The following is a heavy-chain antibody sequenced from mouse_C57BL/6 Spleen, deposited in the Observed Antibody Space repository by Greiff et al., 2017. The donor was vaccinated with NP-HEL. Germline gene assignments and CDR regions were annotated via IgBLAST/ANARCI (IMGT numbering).Heavy chain of an antibody. J-gene: IGHJ2*01. Sequence: EVKLVESGGGLVKPGGSLKLSCAASGFTFSSYAMSWVRQTPEKRLEWVATISDGGSYTYYPDNVKGRFTISRDNAKNNLYLQMSHLKSEDTAMYYCARDRGSDNGPYFDYWGQGTTLTVSS. CDR1: GFTFSSYA. CDR2: ISDGGSYT. D-gene: IGHD1-2*01. V-gene: IGHV5-4*01. CDR3: ARDRGSDNGPYFDY.